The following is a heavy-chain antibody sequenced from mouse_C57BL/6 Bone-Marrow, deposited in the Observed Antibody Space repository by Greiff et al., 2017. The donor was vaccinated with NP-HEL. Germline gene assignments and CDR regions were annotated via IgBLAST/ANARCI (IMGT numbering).Heavy chain of an antibody. V-gene: IGHV10-3*01. CDR3: VRDLYDGYYDAMDY. Sequence: DVQLVESGGGLVQPKGSLKLSCAASGFTFNTYAMRWVRQAPGKGLEWVARIRSKSSNYATYYADSVKDRFTISRDDSQSMLYLQMNNLKTEDTAMYYCVRDLYDGYYDAMDYWGQGTSVTVSS. CDR1: GFTFNTYA. CDR2: IRSKSSNYAT. J-gene: IGHJ4*01. D-gene: IGHD2-3*01.